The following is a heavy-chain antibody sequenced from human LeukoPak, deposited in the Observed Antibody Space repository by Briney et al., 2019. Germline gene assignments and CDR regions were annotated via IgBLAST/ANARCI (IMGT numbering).Heavy chain of an antibody. CDR2: ISHDGSNK. CDR3: ARGPEFTHDWSNYFDY. Sequence: LSGGSLRLSCAASGFTFSSYAMHWVRQAPGKGLEWVAVISHDGSNKYYADSVKGRFTISRDNSENTLYLQMNSLRAEDTAVYYCARGPEFTHDWSNYFDYWGQGTLVTVSS. D-gene: IGHD3-9*01. V-gene: IGHV3-30-3*01. J-gene: IGHJ4*02. CDR1: GFTFSSYA.